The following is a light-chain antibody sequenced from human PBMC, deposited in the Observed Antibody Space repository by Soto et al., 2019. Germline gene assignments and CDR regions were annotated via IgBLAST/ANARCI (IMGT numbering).Light chain of an antibody. V-gene: IGKV3-20*01. CDR2: GAS. CDR1: QSVSSSY. Sequence: EIVLTQSPGTLSLSPGERATLSCRASQSVSSSYLAWYQQKPGQAPRLLIYGASSRATGIPDRXXXXXXXXXXXXXXXXXEPEDFAXXYCXQYGSXPRTFGQGTKVEI. J-gene: IGKJ1*01. CDR3: XQYGSXPRT.